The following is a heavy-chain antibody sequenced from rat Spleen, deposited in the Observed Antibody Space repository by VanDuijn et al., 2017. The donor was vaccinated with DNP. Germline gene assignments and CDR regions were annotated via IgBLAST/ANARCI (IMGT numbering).Heavy chain of an antibody. V-gene: IGHV5-22*01. J-gene: IGHJ1*01. Sequence: EVQLVESGGGLVQPGRSLKLSCAASGFTFSDYYMAWVRQAPTKGLEWVAYIRFDGGSTYYGDSVKGRFTISRDNAKSTLYLQMNSLRSADMATYYCARGVYYYSATYWYFDFWGPGTMVSVSS. D-gene: IGHD1-1*01. CDR3: ARGVYYYSATYWYFDF. CDR1: GFTFSDYY. CDR2: IRFDGGST.